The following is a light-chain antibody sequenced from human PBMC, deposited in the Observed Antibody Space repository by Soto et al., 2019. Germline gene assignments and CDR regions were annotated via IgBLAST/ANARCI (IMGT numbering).Light chain of an antibody. CDR3: QHRSNWPLMYT. J-gene: IGKJ2*01. CDR1: QSVTTH. V-gene: IGKV3-11*01. CDR2: DAS. Sequence: EIVLTQSPATLSLSPGERATLSCRASQSVTTHLAWYQQKPGQAPRLLIYDASNRATGIPARFNASGSGTDFTLTISSLEPDDFALYFCQHRSNWPLMYTFGQGTKLEI.